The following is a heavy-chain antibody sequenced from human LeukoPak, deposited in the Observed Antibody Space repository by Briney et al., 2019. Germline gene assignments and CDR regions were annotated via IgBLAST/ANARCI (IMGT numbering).Heavy chain of an antibody. Sequence: SETLSLTCAVYGGSVSGHYWSWIRQPPGKGLEWIGEINHSGSTNYNPSLKTRVTISIDTSKNQFSLKLTSVTAADTAVYYCARQTGSGLFILPGGQGTLVTVSS. CDR1: GGSVSGHY. CDR2: INHSGST. V-gene: IGHV4-34*01. J-gene: IGHJ4*02. CDR3: ARQTGSGLFILP. D-gene: IGHD3/OR15-3a*01.